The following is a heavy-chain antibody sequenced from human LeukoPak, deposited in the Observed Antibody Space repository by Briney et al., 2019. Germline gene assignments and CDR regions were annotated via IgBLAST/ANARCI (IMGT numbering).Heavy chain of an antibody. V-gene: IGHV3-30*02. CDR2: IRYDGSYK. J-gene: IGHJ4*02. D-gene: IGHD3-10*01. Sequence: GGSLRLSCAASGFTFNTYGMHWVRQAPDKGLEWVAFIRYDGSYKYYADSVKGRFTISRDNSKNTLYLQMNSLRAEDTAVYYCARVARGFDYWGQGTLVTVSS. CDR1: GFTFNTYG. CDR3: ARVARGFDY.